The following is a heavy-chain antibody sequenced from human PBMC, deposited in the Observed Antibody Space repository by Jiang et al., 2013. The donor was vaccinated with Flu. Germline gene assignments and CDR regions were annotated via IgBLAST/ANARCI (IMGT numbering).Heavy chain of an antibody. CDR3: AATGWRGAKVGWYFDL. J-gene: IGHJ2*01. CDR1: GFTFSDYY. D-gene: IGHD1-26*01. CDR2: ISSSSSYT. V-gene: IGHV3-11*06. Sequence: LVESGGGLVKPGGSLRLSCAASGFTFSDYYMSWIRQAPGKGLEWVSYISSSSSYTNYADSVKGRFTISRDNAKNSLYLQMNSLRAEDTAVYYCAATGWRGAKVGWYFDLWGRGTLVTVSS.